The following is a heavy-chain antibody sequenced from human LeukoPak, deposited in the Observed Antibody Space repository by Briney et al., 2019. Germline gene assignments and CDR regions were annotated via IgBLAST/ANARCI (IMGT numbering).Heavy chain of an antibody. J-gene: IGHJ4*02. CDR2: IYYSGST. Sequence: SETLSLTCTVSDGSISDYYWSWIRQPPGKGLEWIGYIYYSGSTNYNPSLKSRVTISVDTSKNQFSLKLSSVTAADTAVYYCARVAQSSSDYWGQGTLVTVSS. CDR3: ARVAQSSSDY. D-gene: IGHD6-19*01. V-gene: IGHV4-59*01. CDR1: DGSISDYY.